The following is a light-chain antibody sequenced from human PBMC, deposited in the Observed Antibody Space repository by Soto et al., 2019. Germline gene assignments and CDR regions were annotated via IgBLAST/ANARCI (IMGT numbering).Light chain of an antibody. J-gene: IGLJ1*01. CDR2: DVS. V-gene: IGLV2-11*01. CDR1: SSDVGGYNY. CDR3: CSYAGNYYV. Sequence: QSALTQPRSVSGSPGQSVTISCPGTSSDVGGYNYVSWYQQHPGKAPKLMIYDVSKRPSGVPDRFSGSKSGNTASLTISGLQAEDEADYYCCSYAGNYYVFGSGTKLTVL.